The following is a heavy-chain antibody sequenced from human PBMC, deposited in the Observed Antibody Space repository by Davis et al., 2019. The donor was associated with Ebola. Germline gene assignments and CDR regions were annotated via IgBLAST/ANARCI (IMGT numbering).Heavy chain of an antibody. CDR1: GYTFTNYD. CDR2: MSPNSGNT. CDR3: ARAPTWSQINYYCFDY. D-gene: IGHD3-10*01. J-gene: IGHJ4*02. Sequence: ASVKVSCKASGYTFTNYDVNWLRQATGQGLEWVGWMSPNSGNTGYAQKFQGRVTMTRNTPISTAYMELSSLRSEDTAMYYCARAPTWSQINYYCFDYWGQGTPVTVSS. V-gene: IGHV1-8*01.